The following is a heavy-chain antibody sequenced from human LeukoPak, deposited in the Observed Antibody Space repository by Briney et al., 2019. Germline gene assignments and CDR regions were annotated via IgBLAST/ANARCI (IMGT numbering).Heavy chain of an antibody. Sequence: ASVKVSCKASGYTFISYTMHWVRQAPGQRLEWMGWINAGNGNTKYSQRFQGRVTITRDTSASTAYMELSSLRFEDTAVYYCARPYCSGGSCYSKPPNYWGQGTLVTVSS. CDR2: INAGNGNT. J-gene: IGHJ4*02. V-gene: IGHV1-3*01. CDR1: GYTFISYT. CDR3: ARPYCSGGSCYSKPPNY. D-gene: IGHD2-15*01.